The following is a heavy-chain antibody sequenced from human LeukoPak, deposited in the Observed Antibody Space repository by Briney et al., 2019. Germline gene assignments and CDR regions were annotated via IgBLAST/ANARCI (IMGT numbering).Heavy chain of an antibody. CDR3: ARDNDRKDDS. CDR2: IGSSGSTI. CDR1: GFTFSSYE. Sequence: PGGSLRLSCAASGFTFSSYEMNWVRQAPGKGLEWVSYIGSSGSTIYYADSVKGRFTISRDNAKNSLYLQMNSLRAEDTAVYYCARDNDRKDDSWGQGTLVTVSS. V-gene: IGHV3-48*03. D-gene: IGHD3-16*01. J-gene: IGHJ5*02.